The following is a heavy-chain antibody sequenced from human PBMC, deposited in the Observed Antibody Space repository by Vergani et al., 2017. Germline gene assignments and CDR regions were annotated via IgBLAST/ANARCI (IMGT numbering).Heavy chain of an antibody. J-gene: IGHJ4*02. CDR2: IGYDGRIK. V-gene: IGHV3-30*02. Sequence: QVQLVETGGGVVQPGGSLRLSCATSGFSFNTCGAHWVRQAPGKGLEWVAFIGYDGRIKYNVDSVKGRFTISRDTSKKTLSLQMRSLRADDTAVYYCAKDWRENSDYGYFDYWGQGTLVTVSS. D-gene: IGHD4-17*01. CDR3: AKDWRENSDYGYFDY. CDR1: GFSFNTCG.